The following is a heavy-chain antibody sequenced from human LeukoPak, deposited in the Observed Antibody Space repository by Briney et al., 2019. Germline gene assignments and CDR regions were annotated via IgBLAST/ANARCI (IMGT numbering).Heavy chain of an antibody. Sequence: GGSLRLSCAASGFTFSSYWMHWVRQAPVKGLVWVSRINSDGSSTSYADSVKGRFTISRDNAKNTLYLQMNSLRAEDTAVYYCARDLSRITIFGVVSRYKDYWGQGTLVTVSS. CDR1: GFTFSSYW. J-gene: IGHJ4*02. D-gene: IGHD3-3*01. V-gene: IGHV3-74*01. CDR2: INSDGSST. CDR3: ARDLSRITIFGVVSRYKDY.